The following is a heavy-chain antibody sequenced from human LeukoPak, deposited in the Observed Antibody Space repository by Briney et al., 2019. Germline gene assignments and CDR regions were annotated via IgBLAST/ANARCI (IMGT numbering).Heavy chain of an antibody. CDR3: AGGSGDYSPDY. V-gene: IGHV3-33*01. CDR2: IWYDGSNK. Sequence: PGGSLRLSCAASGFTFSSCAIHRVRQAPGKGLEWVTLIWYDGSNKYYADSVRGRFTISRDNSKNTLYLQMNSLRAEDTAVYYCAGGSGDYSPDYWGQGTLVTVSS. D-gene: IGHD4-17*01. J-gene: IGHJ4*02. CDR1: GFTFSSCA.